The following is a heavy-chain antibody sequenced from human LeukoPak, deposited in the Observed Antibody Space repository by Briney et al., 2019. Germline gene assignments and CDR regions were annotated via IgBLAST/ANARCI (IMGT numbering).Heavy chain of an antibody. V-gene: IGHV1-18*01. Sequence: ASVKVSCKASGYTFTSYGISWVRQAPGQGLEWMGWIGAYNGNTNYAQKLQGRVTMTTDTSTSTAYMELRSLRSDDTAVYYCARVYSTVTTLGYYYYMDVWGKGTTVTVSS. D-gene: IGHD4-17*01. J-gene: IGHJ6*03. CDR2: IGAYNGNT. CDR3: ARVYSTVTTLGYYYYMDV. CDR1: GYTFTSYG.